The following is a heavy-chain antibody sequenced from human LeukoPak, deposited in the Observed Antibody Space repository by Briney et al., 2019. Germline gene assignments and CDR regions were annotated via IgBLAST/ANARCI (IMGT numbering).Heavy chain of an antibody. CDR2: ISGSGGST. Sequence: QPGGSLRLSCAASGFTFSSYAMSWVRQAPGKGLEWVSAISGSGGSTYYADSVKGRFTISRDNSKNTLYLQMNSLRAEDTAVYYCAKAPAKYISSSGVVRSFDYWGQGTLVTVSS. D-gene: IGHD6-6*01. J-gene: IGHJ4*02. CDR3: AKAPAKYISSSGVVRSFDY. V-gene: IGHV3-23*01. CDR1: GFTFSSYA.